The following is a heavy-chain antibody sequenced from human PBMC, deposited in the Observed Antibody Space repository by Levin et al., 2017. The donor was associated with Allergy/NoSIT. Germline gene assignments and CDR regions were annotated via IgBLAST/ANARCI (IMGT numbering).Heavy chain of an antibody. CDR3: AKKGVSTSVAGQFYMDV. D-gene: IGHD6-19*01. V-gene: IGHV3-23*01. CDR2: VSHNGGST. Sequence: ETLSLTCAASGFTFSSYSMSWVRQAPGKGLEWVSSVSHNGGSTFYSDSVKGRFTISRDNSKNMLYLQMNSLRAEDTAVYYCAKKGVSTSVAGQFYMDVWGKGTTVTVSS. CDR1: GFTFSSYS. J-gene: IGHJ6*03.